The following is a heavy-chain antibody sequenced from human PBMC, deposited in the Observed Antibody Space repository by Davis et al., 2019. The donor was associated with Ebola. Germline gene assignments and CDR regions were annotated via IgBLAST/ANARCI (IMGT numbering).Heavy chain of an antibody. Sequence: GESLKISCTGSGYTFTSYGISWVRQAPGQRLEWMGWINAGNGNTKYSQKFQGRVTITRDTSASTAYMELSSLRSEDTAVYYCARERRWFGELAIDYWGQGTLVTVSS. CDR3: ARERRWFGELAIDY. V-gene: IGHV1-3*01. CDR2: INAGNGNT. D-gene: IGHD3-10*01. CDR1: GYTFTSYG. J-gene: IGHJ4*02.